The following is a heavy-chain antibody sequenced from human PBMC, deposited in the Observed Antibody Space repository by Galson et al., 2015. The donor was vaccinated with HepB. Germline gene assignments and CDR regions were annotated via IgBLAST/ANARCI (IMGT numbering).Heavy chain of an antibody. CDR2: IIPLFSTV. D-gene: IGHD5-18*01. CDR1: GGPFSNYA. V-gene: IGHV1-69*13. J-gene: IGHJ4*02. CDR3: ARVWGYTYGRGGYLDY. Sequence: SVKVSCKASGGPFSNYAINWVRQAPGQGLEWMGGIIPLFSTVNYAQKFQGRVTITADESTNTAYMELGCLKSEDSALYYCARVWGYTYGRGGYLDYWGQGTLVTVSS.